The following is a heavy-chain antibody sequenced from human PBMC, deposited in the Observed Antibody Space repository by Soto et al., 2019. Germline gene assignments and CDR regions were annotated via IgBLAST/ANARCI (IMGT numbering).Heavy chain of an antibody. CDR1: GFSLSTTGMC. J-gene: IGHJ5*02. CDR3: AHSPIAGRPRWFDP. CDR2: TYWDDDK. V-gene: IGHV2-5*08. Sequence: SGPTLVNPTQTLTLTCTFSGFSLSTTGMCVSWIRQPPGKALEWLALTYWDDDKRYSPSLKSRLTITKDTSKNQVVLTMTNMDPVDTATYYCAHSPIAGRPRWFDPWGQGTLVTVSS. D-gene: IGHD6-13*01.